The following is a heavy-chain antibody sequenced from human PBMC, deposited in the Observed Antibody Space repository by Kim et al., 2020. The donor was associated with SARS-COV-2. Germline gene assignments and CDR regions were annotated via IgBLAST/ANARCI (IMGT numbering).Heavy chain of an antibody. J-gene: IGHJ4*02. CDR3: AKVSEGGSSWYYCDC. Sequence: GGSLRLSCAASGFTFSDYDMSWIRQAPGKGLEWVSYISSSNSYTNFADSVKGRFTISRDNAKNSLYLQMNSLRAEDTAMYYCAKVSEGGSSWYYCDCWGQGTRVTVSS. D-gene: IGHD6-13*01. CDR1: GFTFSDYD. CDR2: ISSSNSYT. V-gene: IGHV3-11*05.